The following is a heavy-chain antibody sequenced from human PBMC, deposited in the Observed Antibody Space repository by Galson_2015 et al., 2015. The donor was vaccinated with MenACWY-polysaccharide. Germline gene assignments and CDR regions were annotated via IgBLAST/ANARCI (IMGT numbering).Heavy chain of an antibody. V-gene: IGHV4-39*01. Sequence: ETLSLTCTVSGGSISSGSYYWGWIRQPPGKGLEWIGSIYYSGSTYYNPSLKSRVTISVDTSKNQFSLKLSSVTAADTAVYYCARLRYYYDSSGQDYWGQGTLVTVSS. J-gene: IGHJ4*02. CDR1: GGSISSGSYY. D-gene: IGHD3-22*01. CDR3: ARLRYYYDSSGQDY. CDR2: IYYSGST.